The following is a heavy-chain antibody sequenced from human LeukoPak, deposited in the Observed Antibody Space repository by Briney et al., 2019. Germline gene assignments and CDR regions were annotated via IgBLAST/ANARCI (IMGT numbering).Heavy chain of an antibody. CDR2: IKQDGSEK. D-gene: IGHD1-26*01. V-gene: IGHV3-7*01. J-gene: IGHJ4*02. Sequence: GGSLRLSCAASGFTFSSYWMSWVRQAPGKGLEWVANIKQDGSEKYYVDSVKGRFTISRDNAKNSLYLQMNSLRAEDTAVYYCAISSGSHPMTVDYWGQGTLVTVSS. CDR3: AISSGSHPMTVDY. CDR1: GFTFSSYW.